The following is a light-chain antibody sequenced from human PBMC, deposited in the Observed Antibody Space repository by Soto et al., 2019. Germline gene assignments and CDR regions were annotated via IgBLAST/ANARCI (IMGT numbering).Light chain of an antibody. Sequence: DSQLTQCPSAVSPSVVFWIIIPVRASQSISSWLAWYQQKPGKAPKLLIYDASSLESGVPSRFSGSGSGTDFTLTISSLQSEDSAVYYCQQYNHWWTFGQGTKVDI. CDR3: QQYNHWWT. CDR1: QSISSW. V-gene: IGKV1-5*01. CDR2: DAS. J-gene: IGKJ1*01.